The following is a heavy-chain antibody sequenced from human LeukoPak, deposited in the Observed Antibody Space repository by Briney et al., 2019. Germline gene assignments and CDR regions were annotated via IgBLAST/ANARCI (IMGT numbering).Heavy chain of an antibody. CDR3: AKDRGYSGYVQDAFDI. Sequence: GGSVRLSCAASGFTFSSYAMSWVRQAPGKGLEWVSAISGSGGSTYYADSVKGRFTISRDNSKNTLYLQMNSLRAEDTAVYYCAKDRGYSGYVQDAFDIWGQGTMVTVSS. J-gene: IGHJ3*02. CDR2: ISGSGGST. V-gene: IGHV3-23*01. D-gene: IGHD5-12*01. CDR1: GFTFSSYA.